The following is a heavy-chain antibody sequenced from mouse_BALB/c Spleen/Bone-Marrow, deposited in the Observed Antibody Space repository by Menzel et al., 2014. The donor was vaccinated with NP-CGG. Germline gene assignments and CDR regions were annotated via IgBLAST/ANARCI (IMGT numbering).Heavy chain of an antibody. CDR2: ISTYYGDA. D-gene: IGHD2-1*01. CDR1: GYTFTDYA. J-gene: IGHJ4*01. V-gene: IGHV1S137*01. Sequence: QVQLQQSEAELVRPGVSVKISCKGSGYTFTDYAMHWVKQSHAKSLEWIGVISTYYGDASYNQKFKGKATMTVDKSSSTAYMELARLTSEDSAIYYCASGNYYYAMDYWGQGTSVTVSS. CDR3: ASGNYYYAMDY.